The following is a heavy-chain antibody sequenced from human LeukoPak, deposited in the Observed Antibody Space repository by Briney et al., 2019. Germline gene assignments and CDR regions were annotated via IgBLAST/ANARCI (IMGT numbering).Heavy chain of an antibody. J-gene: IGHJ6*02. V-gene: IGHV1-8*01. CDR2: MNPNSGNT. Sequence: ASVKVSCKASGYTFTSHDINWVRQATGQGREWMGWMNPNSGNTGYAQKFQGRVTMTRNTSISTAYMELSSLRSEDTAVYYCARVRITIFGVVIYGMDVWGQGTTVTVSS. D-gene: IGHD3-3*01. CDR3: ARVRITIFGVVIYGMDV. CDR1: GYTFTSHD.